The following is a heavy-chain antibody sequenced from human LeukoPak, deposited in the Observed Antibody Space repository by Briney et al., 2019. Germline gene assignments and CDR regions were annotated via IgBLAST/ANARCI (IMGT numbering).Heavy chain of an antibody. CDR1: GYTFTGYY. CDR3: ARERSSSSRWYYYYGMDV. J-gene: IGHJ6*02. CDR2: INPNSGGT. V-gene: IGHV1-2*06. Sequence: GSVKVSCKASGYTFTGYYMHWVRQAPGQGLEWMGRINPNSGGTNYAQKFQGRVTMTRDTSISTAYMELSRLRSDDTAVYYCARERSSSSRWYYYYGMDVWGQGTTVTVSS. D-gene: IGHD6-6*01.